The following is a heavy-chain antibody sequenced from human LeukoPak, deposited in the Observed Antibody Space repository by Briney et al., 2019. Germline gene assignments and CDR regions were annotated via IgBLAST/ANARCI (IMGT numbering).Heavy chain of an antibody. CDR2: IYYSGST. Sequence: PSETLSLTCTVSGGSISSRSYNWCWIRQTPGTGLEWIGSIYYSGSTYYNPSLKSRVTISVDTSKNHFSLKLSSVTAADTALYYCASSAPMVRGASSYYFDYWGQGTLVTVSS. CDR1: GGSISSRSYN. D-gene: IGHD3-10*01. J-gene: IGHJ4*02. CDR3: ASSAPMVRGASSYYFDY. V-gene: IGHV4-39*02.